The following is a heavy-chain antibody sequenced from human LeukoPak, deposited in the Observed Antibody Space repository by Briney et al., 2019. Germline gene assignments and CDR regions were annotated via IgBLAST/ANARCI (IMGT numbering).Heavy chain of an antibody. CDR2: ISGSGGST. CDR3: AKNGLLWFGESHNWFDP. CDR1: GFTFSSYA. V-gene: IGHV3-23*01. Sequence: PGGSLRLSCAASGFTFSSYAMSWVRQAPGKGLEWVSAISGSGGSTYYADSVKGRFTISRDNSNNTLYLQMNSLRAEDTAVYYCAKNGLLWFGESHNWFDPWGQGTLVTVSS. J-gene: IGHJ5*02. D-gene: IGHD3-10*01.